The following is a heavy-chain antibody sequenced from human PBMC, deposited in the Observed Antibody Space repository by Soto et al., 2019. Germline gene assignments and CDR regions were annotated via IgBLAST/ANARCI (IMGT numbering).Heavy chain of an antibody. J-gene: IGHJ4*02. CDR2: ISYDGSNK. Sequence: PGGSLRLSCAASGFTFSSYAMHWVRQAPGKGLEWVAVISYDGSNKYYADSVKGRFTISRDNSKNTLYLQMNSLRAEDTAVYYCARDPLAASPGFFDYWGQGALVTVSS. CDR1: GFTFSSYA. D-gene: IGHD6-19*01. CDR3: ARDPLAASPGFFDY. V-gene: IGHV3-30-3*01.